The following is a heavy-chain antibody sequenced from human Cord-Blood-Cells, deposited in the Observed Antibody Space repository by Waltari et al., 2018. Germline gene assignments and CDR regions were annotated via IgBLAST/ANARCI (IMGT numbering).Heavy chain of an antibody. CDR3: ARKSGSSWYYYYYGMDV. J-gene: IGHJ6*02. CDR2: IKQDGSDK. D-gene: IGHD6-13*01. CDR1: GFTFSSYW. Sequence: EVPLVESGGGLVQPGGSLRLSCAASGFTFSSYWMSWVRQAPGTGLEWVANIKQDGSDKYYVDSVKGRFTISRDNAKNSLYLQMNSLRAEDTAVYYCARKSGSSWYYYYYGMDVWGQGTTVTVSS. V-gene: IGHV3-7*01.